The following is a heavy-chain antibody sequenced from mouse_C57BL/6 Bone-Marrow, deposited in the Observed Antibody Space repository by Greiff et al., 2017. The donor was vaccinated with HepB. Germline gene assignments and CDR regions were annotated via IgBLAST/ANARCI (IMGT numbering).Heavy chain of an antibody. CDR1: GYTFTSYW. CDR2: IHPNSGST. V-gene: IGHV1-64*01. D-gene: IGHD1-1*01. Sequence: AQLPQPGAELVKPGASVKLSCKASGYTFTSYWMHWVKQRPGQGLAWIGMIHPNSGSTNYNEKFKSKATLTVDKSSSTAYMQLSSLTSEDSAVYYCARALRYYYAMDYWGQGTSVTVSS. CDR3: ARALRYYYAMDY. J-gene: IGHJ4*01.